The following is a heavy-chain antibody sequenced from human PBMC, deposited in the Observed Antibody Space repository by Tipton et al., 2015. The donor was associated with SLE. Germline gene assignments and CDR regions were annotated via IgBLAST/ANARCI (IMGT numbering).Heavy chain of an antibody. V-gene: IGHV4-34*01. Sequence: TLSLTCAVYGGSFSDYYWSWIRQPPGKGLEWVGEINYSGTTNYNPSLKSRVTISVDTSKNQFSLKLSSVTAADTAVYYCARVPLTIFGVIIVYYFDYWGQGTLVTVSS. D-gene: IGHD3-3*01. CDR2: INYSGTT. CDR1: GGSFSDYY. J-gene: IGHJ4*02. CDR3: ARVPLTIFGVIIVYYFDY.